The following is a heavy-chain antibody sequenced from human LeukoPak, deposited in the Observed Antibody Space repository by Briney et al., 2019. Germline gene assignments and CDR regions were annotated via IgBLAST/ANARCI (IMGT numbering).Heavy chain of an antibody. CDR1: GYTFTIYG. CDR2: ISAYNGNT. Sequence: ASVKVSCKASGYTFTIYGISWVRQAPGQGLEWMGWISAYNGNTNYAQKLQGRVTMTTDTSTSTAYMELRSLRSDDTAVYYCARDTYCSGGSCYHDLDYWGQGTLVTVSS. CDR3: ARDTYCSGGSCYHDLDY. J-gene: IGHJ4*02. D-gene: IGHD2-15*01. V-gene: IGHV1-18*01.